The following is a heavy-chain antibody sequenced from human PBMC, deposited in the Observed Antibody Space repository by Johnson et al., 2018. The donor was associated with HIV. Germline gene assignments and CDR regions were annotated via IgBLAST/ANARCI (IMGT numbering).Heavy chain of an antibody. CDR3: ARERAGWGLLDAFDI. J-gene: IGHJ3*02. CDR2: INSDGTIT. D-gene: IGHD3-16*01. V-gene: IGHV3-74*01. Sequence: VQLVESGGGLVQPGGSLRLSCAASGFTFISYWMHWVRQAPGKGLVWVSRINSDGTITSYADSVKGRFTISRDNAKNTLYLQMNSLRAEDTAVYYCARERAGWGLLDAFDIWGQGTMVTVSS. CDR1: GFTFISYW.